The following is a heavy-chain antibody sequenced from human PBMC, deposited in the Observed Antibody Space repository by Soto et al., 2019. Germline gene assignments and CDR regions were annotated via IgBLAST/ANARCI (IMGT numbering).Heavy chain of an antibody. V-gene: IGHV5-51*01. Sequence: ESLKISWNGSGYRFTSYWIGWGRQIPGKGLEWMGMIYPFDSYTRYSASFQGQVTISDDKSISTAYLTWNSLKASDTAMYYCASLVGSGSYSRNYSYRMDFWGQGNTVTVSS. CDR1: GYRFTSYW. CDR3: ASLVGSGSYSRNYSYRMDF. J-gene: IGHJ6*01. CDR2: IYPFDSYT. D-gene: IGHD1-26*01.